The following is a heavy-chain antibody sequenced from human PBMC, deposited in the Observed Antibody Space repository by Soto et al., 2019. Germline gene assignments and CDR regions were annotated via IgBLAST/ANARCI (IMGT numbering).Heavy chain of an antibody. V-gene: IGHV6-1*01. J-gene: IGHJ4*02. CDR2: AYYRSKWYN. CDR3: ARLGGYNWNYVVFDY. D-gene: IGHD1-7*01. CDR1: GDSVSSNSAA. Sequence: SQTLCLTCAISGDSVSSNSAAWNWIRQSPSRGLEWLGRAYYRSKWYNDYAVSVKSRIAINPDTSKNQFSLQLNSVTPEDTAVYYCARLGGYNWNYVVFDYWGQGTLVTVSS.